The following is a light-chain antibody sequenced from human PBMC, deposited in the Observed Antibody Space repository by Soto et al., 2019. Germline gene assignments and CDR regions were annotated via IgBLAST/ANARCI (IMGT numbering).Light chain of an antibody. V-gene: IGKV1-39*01. Sequence: DIQLTQSPSSLSASVGDRVSITCRTSQTISNYLNWYHHRPGQAPKLLIYSTSNLQGGVPSRFSGGGAGTEFTLTISSLQPEDFGSYSCQQNYNLPPTFGGGTRVQIK. J-gene: IGKJ4*01. CDR1: QTISNY. CDR2: STS. CDR3: QQNYNLPPT.